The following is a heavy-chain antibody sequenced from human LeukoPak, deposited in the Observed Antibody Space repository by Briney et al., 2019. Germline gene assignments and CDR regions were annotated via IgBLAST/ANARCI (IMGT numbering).Heavy chain of an antibody. CDR2: ISAYNGNT. Sequence: ASVKVSCKASGYTLTSYGISWVRQAPGQGLEWMGWISAYNGNTNYAQKLQGRVTMTTDTSTSTAYMELRSLRSDDTAVYYCARDYNYDILTGYYIRGDFDYWGQGTLVTVSS. D-gene: IGHD3-9*01. V-gene: IGHV1-18*01. J-gene: IGHJ4*02. CDR1: GYTLTSYG. CDR3: ARDYNYDILTGYYIRGDFDY.